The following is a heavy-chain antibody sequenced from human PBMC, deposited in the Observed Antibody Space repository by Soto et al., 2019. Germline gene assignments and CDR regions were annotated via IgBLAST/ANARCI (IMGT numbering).Heavy chain of an antibody. Sequence: EVQLVESGGIVVQPGGSLRLSCVVSGFTFDDYIMHCVRQAPEKGLEWVSLITWDGRRTYYADSVKGRFTISRDNSKNSLFLQMSNLRTEDTALYHCVKHTGGSHTSRYGMDVWGQGTTVTVSS. CDR2: ITWDGRRT. CDR1: GFTFDDYI. V-gene: IGHV3-43*01. D-gene: IGHD3-16*01. J-gene: IGHJ6*02. CDR3: VKHTGGSHTSRYGMDV.